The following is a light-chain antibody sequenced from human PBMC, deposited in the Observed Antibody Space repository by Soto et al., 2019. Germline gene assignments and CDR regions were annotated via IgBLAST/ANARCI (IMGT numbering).Light chain of an antibody. CDR1: SSDIGGYNS. Sequence: QSALTQPPSASGSPGQSVTISCTGTSSDIGGYNSVSWYQQHPGKAPRLMIYEVNKRPSGVPDRFSGSKSGYTASLTVSGLHTGDEAVYSCSSSAGIYHYLVFGGGTQLTV. J-gene: IGLJ3*02. CDR2: EVN. V-gene: IGLV2-8*01. CDR3: SSSAGIYHYLV.